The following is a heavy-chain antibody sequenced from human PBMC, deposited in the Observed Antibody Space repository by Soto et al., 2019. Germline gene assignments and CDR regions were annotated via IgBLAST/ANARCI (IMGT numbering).Heavy chain of an antibody. CDR2: IYYSGST. Sequence: SETLSLTCPVSGVSISSYYWSWIRPPPGKGLEWIGYIYYSGSTNYNPSLKSRVTISVDTSKNQFSLKLSSVTAADTAVYYCARTLGTTVTHFDYWGQGTLVTVSS. V-gene: IGHV4-59*01. CDR3: ARTLGTTVTHFDY. J-gene: IGHJ4*02. D-gene: IGHD4-17*01. CDR1: GVSISSYY.